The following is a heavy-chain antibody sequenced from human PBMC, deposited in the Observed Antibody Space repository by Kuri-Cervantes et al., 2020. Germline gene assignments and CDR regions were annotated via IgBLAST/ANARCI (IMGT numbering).Heavy chain of an antibody. V-gene: IGHV3-64*02. D-gene: IGHD1-1*01. CDR3: AREYRYYYYYMDV. J-gene: IGHJ6*03. CDR1: GFTFSSYA. Sequence: GGSLRLSCAASGFTFSSYAMHWVRQAPGKGLEYVSAISSNGGSTYYADSVKGRFTISRDNSKNTLYLQMGSLRAEDMAVYYCAREYRYYYYYMDVWGKGTTVTVSS. CDR2: ISSNGGST.